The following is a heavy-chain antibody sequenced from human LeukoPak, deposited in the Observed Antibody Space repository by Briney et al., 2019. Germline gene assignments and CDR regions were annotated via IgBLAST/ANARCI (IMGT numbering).Heavy chain of an antibody. V-gene: IGHV3-7*01. Sequence: GESLRLSCAASGFTFNSYAMSWVRQAPGKGLEWVANIKQDGSEKYYVDSVKGRFTISRDNAKNSLYLQMNSLRAEDTAVYYCARDQEGIVGATTFFGVRGQGTLVTVSS. D-gene: IGHD1-26*01. CDR1: GFTFNSYA. J-gene: IGHJ4*02. CDR2: IKQDGSEK. CDR3: ARDQEGIVGATTFFGV.